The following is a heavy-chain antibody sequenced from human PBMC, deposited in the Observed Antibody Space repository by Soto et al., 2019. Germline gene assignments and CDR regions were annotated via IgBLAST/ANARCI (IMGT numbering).Heavy chain of an antibody. CDR3: AKDHPTFHYYGSVRNWFDP. CDR1: GFTFSSYG. CDR2: ISYDGSNK. J-gene: IGHJ5*02. Sequence: QVQLVESGGGVVQPGRSLRLSCAASGFTFSSYGMHWVRQAPGKGLEWVAVISYDGSNKYYADSVKGRFTISRDNSKNTLYLQMNSLRAEDTAVYYCAKDHPTFHYYGSVRNWFDPWGQGTLVTVSS. D-gene: IGHD3-10*01. V-gene: IGHV3-30*18.